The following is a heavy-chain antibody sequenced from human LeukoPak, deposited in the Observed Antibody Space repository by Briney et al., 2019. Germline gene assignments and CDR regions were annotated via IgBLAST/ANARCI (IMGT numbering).Heavy chain of an antibody. V-gene: IGHV1-2*02. Sequence: ASVKVSCKASGYTFTGYYMHWVRQAPGQGLEWMGWINPNSGGTNYTQKFQGRVTMTRDTSISTAYMELSRLRSDDTAVYYCARDFSRIVGASLGYWGQGTLVTVSS. CDR3: ARDFSRIVGASLGY. CDR1: GYTFTGYY. CDR2: INPNSGGT. D-gene: IGHD1-26*01. J-gene: IGHJ4*02.